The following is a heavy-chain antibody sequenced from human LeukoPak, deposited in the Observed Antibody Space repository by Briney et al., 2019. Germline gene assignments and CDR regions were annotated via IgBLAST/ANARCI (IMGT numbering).Heavy chain of an antibody. CDR3: ARAYGGNYFDY. D-gene: IGHD4-23*01. CDR1: GGSISSGGYS. CDR2: IYHSGST. J-gene: IGHJ4*02. Sequence: SETLSLTCTVSGGSISSGGYSWSWIRQPPGKGLEWIGYIYHSGSTYYNPSLKSRVTISVDRSKNQFSLKLSSVTAADTAVYYCARAYGGNYFDYWGQGTLVTVSS. V-gene: IGHV4-30-2*01.